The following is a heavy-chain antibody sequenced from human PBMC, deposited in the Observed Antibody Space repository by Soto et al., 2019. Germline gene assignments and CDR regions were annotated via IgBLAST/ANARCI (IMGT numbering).Heavy chain of an antibody. CDR2: IRGSGGST. CDR1: GFTCSSYA. J-gene: IGHJ6*02. CDR3: ANQYGMDV. Sequence: GGSLRLSCAASGFTCSSYAMSWVRHAPGKGLEWVSAIRGSGGSTYYADSVKGRFTISRDNSKNTLYLQMNSLRAEDTAVYYCANQYGMDVWGQGTTVTVSS. V-gene: IGHV3-23*01.